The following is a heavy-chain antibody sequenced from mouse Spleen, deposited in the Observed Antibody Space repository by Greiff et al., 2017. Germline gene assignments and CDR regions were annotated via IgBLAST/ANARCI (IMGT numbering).Heavy chain of an antibody. CDR1: GYTFTSYW. J-gene: IGHJ4*01. CDR3: ARRIYYYGSRWDAMDY. D-gene: IGHD1-1*01. V-gene: IGHV1-53*01. CDR2: INPSNGGT. Sequence: QVQLQQPGTELVKPGASVKLSCKASGYTFTSYWMHWVKQRPGQGLEWIGNINPSNGGTNYNEKFKSKATLTVDKSSSTAYMQLSSLTSEDSAVYYCARRIYYYGSRWDAMDYWGQGTSVTVSS.